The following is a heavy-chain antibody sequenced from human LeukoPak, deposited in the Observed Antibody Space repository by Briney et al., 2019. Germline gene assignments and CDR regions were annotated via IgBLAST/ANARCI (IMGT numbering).Heavy chain of an antibody. CDR1: GFTFSSYA. CDR3: AKDRGYSYGRYFQH. CDR2: ISGSGGAGK. D-gene: IGHD5-18*01. Sequence: GGSLRLSCAGSGFTFSSYAMSWVRQAPGKGLEWVSTISGSGGAGKYYADAEKGRFTISRDNSKNTLYLQMNSLRAEDTAVYYCAKDRGYSYGRYFQHWGQGTLVTVSS. J-gene: IGHJ1*01. V-gene: IGHV3-23*01.